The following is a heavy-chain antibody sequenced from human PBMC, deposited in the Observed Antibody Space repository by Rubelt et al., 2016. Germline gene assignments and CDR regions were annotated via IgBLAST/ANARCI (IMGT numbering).Heavy chain of an antibody. CDR3: AARHGTQTYGAFDL. CDR1: GHNFIGYH. V-gene: IGHV1-46*01. Sequence: QEQLVQSGAEVRQPGASVSISCKPSGHNFIGYHIHWVRQAPGQGLEWMGIITSSWGPTSYAQQFPGRVSLTRDTLELNSLRPEDTAVYFCAARHGTQTYGAFDLWGQGTKVTVSS. J-gene: IGHJ3*01. CDR2: ITSSWGPT. D-gene: IGHD6-13*01.